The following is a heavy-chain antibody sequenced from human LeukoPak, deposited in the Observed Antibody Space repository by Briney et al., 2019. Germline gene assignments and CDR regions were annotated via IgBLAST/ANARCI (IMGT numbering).Heavy chain of an antibody. J-gene: IGHJ4*02. CDR3: AKVRRPWLRLVFDY. Sequence: SGGSLRLSCAASGFTFSSYAMSWVRQAPGKGLEWVSAISGGGGSTYYADSVKGRFTISRDNSKNTLYLQMNSLRAEDTAVYYCAKVRRPWLRLVFDYWGQGTLVTVSS. CDR1: GFTFSSYA. D-gene: IGHD5-12*01. CDR2: ISGGGGST. V-gene: IGHV3-23*01.